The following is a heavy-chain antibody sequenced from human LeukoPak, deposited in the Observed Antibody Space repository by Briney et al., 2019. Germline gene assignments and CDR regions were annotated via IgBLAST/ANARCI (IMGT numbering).Heavy chain of an antibody. CDR1: GFTFSSYS. D-gene: IGHD3-16*01. J-gene: IGHJ5*02. V-gene: IGHV3-21*01. Sequence: GGSLRLSCAASGFTFSSYSMNWVRQAPGKGLEWVSSISSSSSSYIYYADSVKGRFTISRDNAKNSLYLQMNSLRAEDTAVYYCAREEGRYASWFDPWGQGTLVTVSS. CDR3: AREEGRYASWFDP. CDR2: ISSSSSSYI.